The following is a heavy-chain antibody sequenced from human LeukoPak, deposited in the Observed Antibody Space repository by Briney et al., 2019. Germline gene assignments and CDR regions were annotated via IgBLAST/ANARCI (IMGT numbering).Heavy chain of an antibody. V-gene: IGHV1-2*02. CDR1: GYTFTVHY. Sequence: GASVKVSCKASGYTFTVHYMHWVRQAPGQGLEWVGRINPNSGGTNYAQKFQGRVTMTRDTSISTAYMELSRLRSDDTAVYYCARPLTLGFEAFDIWGQGTTVTVSS. CDR2: INPNSGGT. CDR3: ARPLTLGFEAFDI. D-gene: IGHD3-9*01. J-gene: IGHJ3*02.